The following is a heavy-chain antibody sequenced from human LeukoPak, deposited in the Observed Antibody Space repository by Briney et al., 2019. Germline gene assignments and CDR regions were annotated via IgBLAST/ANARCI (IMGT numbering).Heavy chain of an antibody. D-gene: IGHD3-16*01. J-gene: IGHJ3*02. CDR2: IIPIFGTA. Sequence: SVKVSCKASGGTFSSYAISWVRQAPGQGLEWMGGIIPIFGTANYAQKFQGRVAITADKSTSTAYMELSSLRSEDTAVYYCASDLADAFDIWGQGTMVTVSS. CDR3: ASDLADAFDI. V-gene: IGHV1-69*06. CDR1: GGTFSSYA.